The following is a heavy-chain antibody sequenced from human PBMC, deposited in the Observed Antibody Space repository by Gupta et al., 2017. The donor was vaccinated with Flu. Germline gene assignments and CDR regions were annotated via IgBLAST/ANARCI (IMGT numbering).Heavy chain of an antibody. CDR2: ISSNSTTI. V-gene: IGHV3-48*03. J-gene: IGHJ5*02. D-gene: IGHD1-26*01. Sequence: EVQLVESGGGLVQPGGSLRLSCTGPGFSFSGFEMNWVRQVPGRGREWLKYISSNSTTIYIAESVRGRFTVSRDNAKDSVYLQMNSLRAEDTAVYYCVSRMWAWVPWGQGALVTVSS. CDR3: VSRMWAWVP. CDR1: GFSFSGFE.